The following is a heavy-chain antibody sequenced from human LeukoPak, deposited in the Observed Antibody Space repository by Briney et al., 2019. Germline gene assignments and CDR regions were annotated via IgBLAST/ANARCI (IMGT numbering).Heavy chain of an antibody. V-gene: IGHV1-18*01. CDR3: ARGYYGDYKYYYYMDV. Sequence: ASVKVSCKASGYTFTSYGISWVRQAPGQGLEWMGWISAYNGNTNYAQKLQGRVTMTTDTSTSTAYMELRSLRSDDTAVYYCARGYYGDYKYYYYMDVWGKGTTVTVSS. J-gene: IGHJ6*03. CDR2: ISAYNGNT. D-gene: IGHD4-17*01. CDR1: GYTFTSYG.